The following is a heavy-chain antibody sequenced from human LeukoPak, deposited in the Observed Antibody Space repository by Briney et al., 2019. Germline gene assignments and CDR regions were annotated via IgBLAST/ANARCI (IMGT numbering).Heavy chain of an antibody. CDR3: ARDTPKIITAFDY. Sequence: PSETLSLTCTVSHGSISSSTYYWGWIRQSPEKGLEWIGSINYSGITYYNPSLKSRVTMSVDTSKNQFSLKLSSVTAADTAIYYCARDTPKIITAFDYWGQGALVTVSS. D-gene: IGHD1-14*01. V-gene: IGHV4-39*07. CDR1: HGSISSSTYY. CDR2: INYSGIT. J-gene: IGHJ4*02.